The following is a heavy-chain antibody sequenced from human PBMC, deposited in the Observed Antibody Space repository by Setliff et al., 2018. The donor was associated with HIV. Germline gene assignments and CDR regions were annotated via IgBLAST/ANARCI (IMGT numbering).Heavy chain of an antibody. J-gene: IGHJ6*03. Sequence: TLSLTCTVSGGSISSYYWSWIRQPPGKGLEWIGYIYYSGSTNYNPSLKSRVTISVDTSKNQFSLKLSSVTAADTAVYYCARVSSGWTYYYYYYMDVWGKGTTVTVSS. CDR2: IYYSGST. V-gene: IGHV4-59*01. D-gene: IGHD6-19*01. CDR3: ARVSSGWTYYYYYYMDV. CDR1: GGSISSYY.